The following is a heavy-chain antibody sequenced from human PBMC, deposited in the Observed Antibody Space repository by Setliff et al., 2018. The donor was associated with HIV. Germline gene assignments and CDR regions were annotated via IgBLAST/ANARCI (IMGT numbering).Heavy chain of an antibody. D-gene: IGHD3-10*01. V-gene: IGHV3-23*01. CDR3: TRGGSGPGIDFDY. CDR2: ISGSGDIT. CDR1: GFTFTTSA. Sequence: SCAATGFTFTTSAMSWVRQAPGKGLEWVSVISGSGDITKFADSVKGRFTTSRDNSKNTVYVQMNSLRAEDTAVYYCTRGGSGPGIDFDYWGPGTLVTVSS. J-gene: IGHJ4*02.